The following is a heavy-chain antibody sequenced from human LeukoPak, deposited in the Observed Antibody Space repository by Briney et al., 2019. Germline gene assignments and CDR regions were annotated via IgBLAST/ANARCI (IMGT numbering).Heavy chain of an antibody. V-gene: IGHV6-1*01. Sequence: SHTLSLTCGISGDSVSSNSAAWNSIKQSPSRGLEWLGRTYYRSKWYNEYAISVKSRITINPDTSKNQFSLQLNSVTPEDTAAYYCASTYGGHFQHWGQGTLVTVSS. CDR1: GDSVSSNSAA. CDR2: TYYRSKWYN. CDR3: ASTYGGHFQH. J-gene: IGHJ1*01. D-gene: IGHD4-23*01.